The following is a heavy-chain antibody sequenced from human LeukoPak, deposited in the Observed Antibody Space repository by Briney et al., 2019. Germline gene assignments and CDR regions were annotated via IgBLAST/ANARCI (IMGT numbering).Heavy chain of an antibody. CDR3: ARASSSGYGISSGLAY. CDR2: IYSDNT. J-gene: IGHJ4*02. CDR1: GFTVSSNS. V-gene: IGHV3-53*01. D-gene: IGHD5-18*01. Sequence: GGSLRLSCTVSGFTVSSNSMSWVRQAPGKGLEWVSFIYSDNTHYSDSVKGRFTISRDNSKNTLYLQMNSLRAEDTAVYFCARASSSGYGISSGLAYWGQGTLVTVSS.